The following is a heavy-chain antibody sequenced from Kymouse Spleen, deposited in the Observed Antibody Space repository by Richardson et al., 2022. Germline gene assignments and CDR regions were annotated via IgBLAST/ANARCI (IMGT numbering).Heavy chain of an antibody. CDR1: GFTFSGSA. V-gene: IGHV3-73*02. CDR3: TRWDYGALGDAFDI. Sequence: EVQLVESGGGLVQPGGSLKLSCAASGFTFSGSAMHWVRQASGKGLEWVGRIRSKANSYATAYAASVKGRFTISRDDSKNTAYLQMNSLKTEDTAVYYCTRWDYGALGDAFDIWGQGTMVTVSS. D-gene: IGHD4-17*01,IGHD4-23*01. CDR2: IRSKANSYAT. J-gene: IGHJ3*02.